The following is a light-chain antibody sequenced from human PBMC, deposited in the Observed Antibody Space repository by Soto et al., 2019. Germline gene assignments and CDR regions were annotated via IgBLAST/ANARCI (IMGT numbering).Light chain of an antibody. V-gene: IGKV3-20*01. Sequence: EIVLTQSPGTLSLSPGERATLSCRASQSLSSNHLGWYLACYQQNPGQTPRLLIYGTSSRATGIPDRFSGSGSGTDFTFTFIRLEPEDFAVYYCHQYCSSHPITFGQGTRRAIK. CDR1: QSLSSNHLGWY. CDR3: HQYCSSHPIT. CDR2: GTS. J-gene: IGKJ5*01.